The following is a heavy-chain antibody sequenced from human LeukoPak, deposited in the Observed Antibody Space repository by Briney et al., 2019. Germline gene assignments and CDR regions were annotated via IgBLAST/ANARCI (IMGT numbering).Heavy chain of an antibody. CDR3: ARPYYYDSRIDP. D-gene: IGHD3-22*01. V-gene: IGHV4-30-4*01. CDR2: MYYSGST. J-gene: IGHJ5*02. CDR1: GGSITSGDYY. Sequence: SQTLSLTCTVSGGSITSGDYYWSWIRQLPGKGLEWIAYMYYSGSTYYNPSLKSRVTMSADTSKNQFSLKLSSVTAADTAVYYCARPYYYDSRIDPWGQGTLVTVSS.